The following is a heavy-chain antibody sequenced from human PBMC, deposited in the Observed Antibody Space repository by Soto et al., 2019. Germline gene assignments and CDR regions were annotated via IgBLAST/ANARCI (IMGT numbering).Heavy chain of an antibody. CDR3: ARRRRSGYEPS. CDR2: FYYSGST. V-gene: IGHV4-39*01. J-gene: IGHJ5*02. CDR1: GGSISSSSYY. Sequence: SETLSLTCTVSGGSISSSSYYWGWIRQSPGKGLEWIGSFYYSGSTYYSPSLKSRVTISADTSKNQFSLNLSSVTAADTAVYYCARRRRSGYEPSWGQGTLVTVSS. D-gene: IGHD5-12*01.